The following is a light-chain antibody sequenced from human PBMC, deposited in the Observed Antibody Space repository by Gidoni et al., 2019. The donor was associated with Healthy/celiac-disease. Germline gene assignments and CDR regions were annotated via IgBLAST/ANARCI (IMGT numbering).Light chain of an antibody. CDR2: AAA. J-gene: IGKJ4*01. Sequence: DIQMTQSPSSLSASVGDSVTITCRASQRSSNYLAWYQQKPGKVPKLLIYAAATLQSGFPPRFRGSGSGTDFTLTISSLQPEDVATYYCQKYNSALLTFGGGTKVEIK. V-gene: IGKV1-27*01. CDR3: QKYNSALLT. CDR1: QRSSNY.